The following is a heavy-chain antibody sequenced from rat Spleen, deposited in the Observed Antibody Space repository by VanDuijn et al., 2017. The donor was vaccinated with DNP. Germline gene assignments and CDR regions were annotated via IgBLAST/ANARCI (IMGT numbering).Heavy chain of an antibody. D-gene: IGHD5-1*01. CDR3: ARGGGSYFDY. V-gene: IGHV2-30*01. Sequence: QVQLKESGPGLVQPSQPLSLTCTVSGFSLTSYNVHWVRQPTGRGLEWMGIIWTGGSTDYNSALKSRLSISRDTSKSQVFLKMNSLQTEDIATYYCARGGGSYFDYWGQGVMVTVSS. CDR1: GFSLTSYN. CDR2: IWTGGST. J-gene: IGHJ2*01.